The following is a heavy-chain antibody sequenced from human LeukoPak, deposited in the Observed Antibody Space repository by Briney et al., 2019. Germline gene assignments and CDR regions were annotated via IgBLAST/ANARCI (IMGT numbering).Heavy chain of an antibody. Sequence: GGSLRLSCAASGFTFSSYDMHWVRQATGKGLEWVSAIGTAGDTYYPGSVKGRFTISRENAKNSLYLQMNSLRAGDTAVYYCARGGYGRLDPFRFDPWGQGTLVTVSS. J-gene: IGHJ5*02. CDR3: ARGGYGRLDPFRFDP. V-gene: IGHV3-13*01. D-gene: IGHD4-17*01. CDR1: GFTFSSYD. CDR2: IGTAGDT.